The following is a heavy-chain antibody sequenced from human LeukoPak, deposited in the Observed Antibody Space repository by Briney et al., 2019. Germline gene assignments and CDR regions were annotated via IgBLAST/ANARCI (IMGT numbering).Heavy chain of an antibody. V-gene: IGHV4-39*07. CDR3: ARGRAGRGYSYVIYYYYMDV. J-gene: IGHJ6*03. D-gene: IGHD5-18*01. Sequence: SETLSLTCTVSGDSISSSNYFWVWVRQPPGKGLEWITSINYSGTTYYNPSLKSRVTISVDTSKNQFSLKLSSVTAADTAVYYCARGRAGRGYSYVIYYYYMDVWGKGTTVTVSS. CDR2: INYSGTT. CDR1: GDSISSSNYF.